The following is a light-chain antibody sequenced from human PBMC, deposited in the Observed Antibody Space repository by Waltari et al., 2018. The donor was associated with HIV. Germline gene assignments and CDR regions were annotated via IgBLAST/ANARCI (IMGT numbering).Light chain of an antibody. CDR1: QDISTW. V-gene: IGKV1D-16*01. Sequence: DIQMTQSPSSLSSSVGDRVTITCLANQDISTWIAWYQRKPEKAPQSLISAASNLQSGVLSRFSGSGSGTNFTLVISNLQPEDFVSYYCQQYKNLPLTFGGGTKVEI. J-gene: IGKJ4*01. CDR3: QQYKNLPLT. CDR2: AAS.